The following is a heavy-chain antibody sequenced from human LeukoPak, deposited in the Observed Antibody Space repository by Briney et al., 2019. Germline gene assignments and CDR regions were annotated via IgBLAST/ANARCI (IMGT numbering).Heavy chain of an antibody. CDR2: ISAYNGNT. D-gene: IGHD1-26*01. J-gene: IGHJ4*02. Sequence: ASVKVSCKGSGYPFSSYGITWVRQAPGQGLEWVGWISAYNGNTQYGQNVQGRVTMTTETSTSTAYMELRNLRSDDTAVYFCASGAYYPFDFWGQGTLVTASS. CDR3: ASGAYYPFDF. CDR1: GYPFSSYG. V-gene: IGHV1-18*01.